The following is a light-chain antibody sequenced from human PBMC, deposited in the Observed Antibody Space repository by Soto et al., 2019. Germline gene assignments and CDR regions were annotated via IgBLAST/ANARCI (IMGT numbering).Light chain of an antibody. CDR2: GAS. V-gene: IGKV3-20*01. J-gene: IGKJ1*01. CDR1: QSVSNNY. CDR3: HQYRSSPRT. Sequence: EIVLTQSPGTLSLSPGERATLSCRASQSVSNNYLAWYQQKPGQAPRLLIYGASSRATGIPDRFSGSGSGTDFTLTISRLEPEDFAVYYCHQYRSSPRTFGQGTKVEIK.